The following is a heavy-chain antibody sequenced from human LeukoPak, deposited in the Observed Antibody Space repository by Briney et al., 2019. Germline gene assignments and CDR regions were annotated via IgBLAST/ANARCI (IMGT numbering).Heavy chain of an antibody. Sequence: PSETLSLTXTVSGGSISSGSYYWSWIRQPAGKGLAWIGRIYTSGSTNYNPSVKSRVTISVDTSNNQFSLKLSSVTAADTAVYYCAREGITIFGVVIMDAFDIWGQGTMVTVSS. CDR2: IYTSGST. CDR1: GGSISSGSYY. CDR3: AREGITIFGVVIMDAFDI. J-gene: IGHJ3*02. V-gene: IGHV4-61*02. D-gene: IGHD3-3*01.